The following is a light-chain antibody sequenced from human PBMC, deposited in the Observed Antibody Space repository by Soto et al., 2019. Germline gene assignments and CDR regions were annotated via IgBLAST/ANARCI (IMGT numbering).Light chain of an antibody. CDR3: QQYGSSLMYT. CDR1: QSVSSSY. CDR2: GAS. Sequence: EIVLTQSPGTLSLSPGERATLSCRASQSVSSSYLAWYQQKPGQAPRLLIYGASSRATGIPDRFSGSGSGTDFTITISRLEPEDFAVYYCQQYGSSLMYTFGQGTKLEMK. J-gene: IGKJ2*01. V-gene: IGKV3-20*01.